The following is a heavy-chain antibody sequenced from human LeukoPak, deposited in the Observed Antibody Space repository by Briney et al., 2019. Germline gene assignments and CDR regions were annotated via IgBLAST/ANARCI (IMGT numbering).Heavy chain of an antibody. CDR3: AKDQQLVNFDY. Sequence: GGALRLSCAASGFTFNSYALSWVRQAPGKGLEWVSYISPSGGGTYYANSVKGRFTISRDNSKNTLFLQLNSLRAEDTAIYYCAKDQQLVNFDYWGQGTLVTVSS. CDR1: GFTFNSYA. CDR2: ISPSGGGT. J-gene: IGHJ4*02. D-gene: IGHD6-13*01. V-gene: IGHV3-23*01.